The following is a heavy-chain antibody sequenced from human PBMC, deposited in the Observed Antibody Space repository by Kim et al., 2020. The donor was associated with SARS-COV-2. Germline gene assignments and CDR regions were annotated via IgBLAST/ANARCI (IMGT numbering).Heavy chain of an antibody. CDR1: GFTFSNYA. CDR2: ISGSGGST. V-gene: IGHV3-23*01. D-gene: IGHD3-22*01. Sequence: GGSLRLSCAASGFTFSNYAMSWVRQAPGKGLEWVSAISGSGGSTYYADSVQGRFTISRDNSKNTLYLQMNSLRAEDTAVYFCAKHKDINMIVVVITKAAFDIWGPGRMGTLSS. CDR3: AKHKDINMIVVVITKAAFDI. J-gene: IGHJ3*02.